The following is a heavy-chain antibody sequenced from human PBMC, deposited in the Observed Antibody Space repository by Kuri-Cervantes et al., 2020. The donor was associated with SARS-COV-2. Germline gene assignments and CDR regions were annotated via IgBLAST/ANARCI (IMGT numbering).Heavy chain of an antibody. CDR3: ARDRLQPTWGSSFWYFDL. CDR1: GYSISSGYY. D-gene: IGHD7-27*01. J-gene: IGHJ2*01. Sequence: SETLSLTCAVSGYSISSGYYWGWIRQPPGKGLEWIGSIYHSGSTYYNPSLKSRVTISVDTSKNQFSLKLSSVTAADTAVYYCARDRLQPTWGSSFWYFDLWGRGTLVTVSS. CDR2: IYHSGST. V-gene: IGHV4-38-2*02.